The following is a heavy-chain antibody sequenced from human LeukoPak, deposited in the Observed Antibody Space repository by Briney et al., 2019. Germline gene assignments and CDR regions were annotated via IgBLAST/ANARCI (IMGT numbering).Heavy chain of an antibody. J-gene: IGHJ6*03. CDR3: ARDLIYAPYYYMDV. CDR1: GYTFTGYY. V-gene: IGHV1-2*02. CDR2: INPNSGGT. Sequence: ASVKVSCKASGYTFTGYYMHWVRQAPGQGLEWMGWINPNSGGTNYAQKLQGRVTMTTDTSTSTAYMELRSLRSDDTAVYYCARDLIYAPYYYMDVWGKGTTVTVSS. D-gene: IGHD2-8*01.